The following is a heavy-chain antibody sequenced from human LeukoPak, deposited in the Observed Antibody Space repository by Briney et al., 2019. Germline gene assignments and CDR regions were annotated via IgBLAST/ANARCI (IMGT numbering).Heavy chain of an antibody. CDR3: ASYGSGTYYFDY. CDR1: GYTFTTYY. Sequence: ASVKVSCKASGYTFTTYYIHWVRQAPGQGLEWMGIINPSGGSTSYAQKFQGRVTMTRDTSTSTVYTELSSLRSEDTAVYYCASYGSGTYYFDYWGQGTLVTVSS. V-gene: IGHV1-46*01. CDR2: INPSGGST. J-gene: IGHJ4*02. D-gene: IGHD3-10*01.